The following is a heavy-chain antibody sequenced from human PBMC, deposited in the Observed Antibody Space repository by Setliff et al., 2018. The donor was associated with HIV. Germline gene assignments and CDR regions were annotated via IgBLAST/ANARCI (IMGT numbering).Heavy chain of an antibody. J-gene: IGHJ5*02. V-gene: IGHV3-7*03. CDR2: ISPEGNKK. D-gene: IGHD3-3*01. CDR1: GFTFSDFW. CDR3: ARVLSRTNPVYGVVSNWFEP. Sequence: PGGSLRLSCAASGFTFSDFWMYWVRQAPGKGLEWVANISPEGNKKYYVGSVKGRFTSSRDNAKSSLFLHMSSLRADDTAVYYCARVLSRTNPVYGVVSNWFEPWGQGTLVTVSS.